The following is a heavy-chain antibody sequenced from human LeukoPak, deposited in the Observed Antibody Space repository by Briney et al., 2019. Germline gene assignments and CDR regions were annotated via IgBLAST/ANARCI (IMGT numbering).Heavy chain of an antibody. J-gene: IGHJ6*02. CDR3: ASMKPPRRYDYYYGMDV. V-gene: IGHV4-34*01. Sequence: SETLSLTCTVSGGSISSYYWSWIRQPPGKGLEWIGEINHSGSTNYNPSLKSRVTISVDTSKNQFSLKLSSVTAADTAVYYCASMKPPRRYDYYYGMDVWGQGTTVTVSS. CDR2: INHSGST. D-gene: IGHD1-14*01. CDR1: GGSISSYY.